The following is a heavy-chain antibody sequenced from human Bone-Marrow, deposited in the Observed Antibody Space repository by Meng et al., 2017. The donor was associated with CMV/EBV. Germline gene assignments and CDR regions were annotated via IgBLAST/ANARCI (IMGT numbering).Heavy chain of an antibody. CDR3: ARERGYCSSINCFKEGMDV. V-gene: IGHV1-18*01. CDR2: INVYNGKR. Sequence: ASVKVSCKASGYTFTSYGISWVRQAPGQGLEWMGWINVYNGKRDYAQKFNVRVTMTTDTSTSTAYMELRSLRSDDTATYYCARERGYCSSINCFKEGMDVWGEGSTVAFSS. D-gene: IGHD2-2*01. CDR1: GYTFTSYG. J-gene: IGHJ6*04.